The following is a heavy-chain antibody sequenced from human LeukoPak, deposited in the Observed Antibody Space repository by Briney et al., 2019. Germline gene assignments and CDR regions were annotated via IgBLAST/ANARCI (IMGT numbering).Heavy chain of an antibody. CDR1: GGSFSGYY. CDR3: AREVVPAKSLGWFAP. V-gene: IGHV4-34*01. Sequence: SETPSLTCAVYGGSFSGYYWSWIRQPPGKGLEWIGEINHSGSTNYNPSLKSRVTISVDTSKNQFSLKLSSVPAGETPVYACAREVVPAKSLGWFAPWGQEPWSPSPQ. J-gene: IGHJ5*02. D-gene: IGHD2-2*01. CDR2: INHSGST.